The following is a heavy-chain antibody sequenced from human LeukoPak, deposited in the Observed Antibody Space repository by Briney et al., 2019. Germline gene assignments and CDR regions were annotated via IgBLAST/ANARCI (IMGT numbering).Heavy chain of an antibody. CDR1: EFTFSSYG. V-gene: IGHV3-30*02. Sequence: PGGSLRLSCAASEFTFSSYGMHWVRQAPGKVLEWVAFIRSDGSNEYYAGSVKGRFTISRDNFKSTLSLQMNSLRPEDTALYYCARDRTKYCSGGTCYSSYSFDYWGQGTLVTVSS. D-gene: IGHD2-15*01. J-gene: IGHJ4*02. CDR3: ARDRTKYCSGGTCYSSYSFDY. CDR2: IRSDGSNE.